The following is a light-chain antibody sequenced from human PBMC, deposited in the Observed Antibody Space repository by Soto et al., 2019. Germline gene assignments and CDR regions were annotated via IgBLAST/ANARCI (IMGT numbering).Light chain of an antibody. J-gene: IGLJ2*01. CDR2: EVS. V-gene: IGLV2-23*02. CDR1: SSDVGGYHF. Sequence: QSALTQPASVSGSPGQSITISCTGTSSDVGGYHFVSWYQQHPGEAPKLMISEVSKRPSGVSTRFSGSKSGNTASLTISGLQAEDEADYYCCSYAGSSTFLVFGGGTKLTVL. CDR3: CSYAGSSTFLV.